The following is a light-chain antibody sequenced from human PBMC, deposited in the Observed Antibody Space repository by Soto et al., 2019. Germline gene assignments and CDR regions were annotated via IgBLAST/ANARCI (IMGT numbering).Light chain of an antibody. CDR3: QQYGSSPPIT. V-gene: IGKV3-20*01. Sequence: IVLTQSPGTLSLSPGERATLSCRASHSVSSSYLAWYQQKPGQAPRLLIYGASSRATGIPDRFSGSGSGTDFTLTISRLEAEDFAVYYCQQYGSSPPITFGQGTRLEIK. J-gene: IGKJ5*01. CDR2: GAS. CDR1: HSVSSSY.